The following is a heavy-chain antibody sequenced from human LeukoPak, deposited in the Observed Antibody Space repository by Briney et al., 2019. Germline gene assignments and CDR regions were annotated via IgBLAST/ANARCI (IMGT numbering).Heavy chain of an antibody. V-gene: IGHV4-59*01. CDR3: ARFLTGDAFDI. CDR1: GGSINSYY. J-gene: IGHJ3*02. CDR2: IYYSGGT. D-gene: IGHD1-14*01. Sequence: SETLSLTCTVSGGSINSYYWSWIRQPPGKGLEWIGYIYYSGGTNYNPSLKSRVTISVDTSKNQFSLKLSSVTAADTAVYYCARFLTGDAFDIWGQGTMVTVSS.